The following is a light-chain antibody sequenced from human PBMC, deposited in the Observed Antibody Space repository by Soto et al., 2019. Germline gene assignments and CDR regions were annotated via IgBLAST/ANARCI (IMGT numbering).Light chain of an antibody. V-gene: IGKV1-5*03. J-gene: IGKJ1*01. CDR3: QQYSSYSGT. CDR2: RAS. CDR1: QSINDW. Sequence: DIQVTQSPSTLSASVGDRITITCRASQSINDWLAWYQQKPGKAPKLLIFRASYLKSGVPSRFSGSGYGTDFTLTISSLQPDDFASYYCQQYSSYSGTFGQGTKAEIK.